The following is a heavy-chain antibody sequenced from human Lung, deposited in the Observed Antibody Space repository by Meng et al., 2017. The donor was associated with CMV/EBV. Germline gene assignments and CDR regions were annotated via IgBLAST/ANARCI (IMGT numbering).Heavy chain of an antibody. CDR1: GFTVSSNY. CDR2: IYSGGST. V-gene: IGHV3-53*01. J-gene: IGHJ6*02. CDR3: ARNNCSSTSCYSLYYYGMDV. Sequence: GESXKISCAASGFTVSSNYMSWVRQAPGKGLEWVSVIYSGGSTYYADSVKGRFTISRDNSKNTLYPQMNSLRAEDTAVYYCARNNCSSTSCYSLYYYGMDVWGQGXTVTVSS. D-gene: IGHD2-2*01.